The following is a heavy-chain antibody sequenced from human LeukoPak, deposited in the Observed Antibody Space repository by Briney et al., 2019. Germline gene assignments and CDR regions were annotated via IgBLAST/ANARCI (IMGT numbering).Heavy chain of an antibody. CDR2: ISGGGVST. Sequence: PGGPLRLSCAASGFTFSNYAMSWVRQAPGKGLEWVSAISGGGVSTYYAASVKGRFTISRDNSKNTLYLQMNSLRAEDTAVYYCAKAVTVASFDYWGQGTLVTVSS. CDR1: GFTFSNYA. CDR3: AKAVTVASFDY. V-gene: IGHV3-23*01. D-gene: IGHD4-17*01. J-gene: IGHJ4*02.